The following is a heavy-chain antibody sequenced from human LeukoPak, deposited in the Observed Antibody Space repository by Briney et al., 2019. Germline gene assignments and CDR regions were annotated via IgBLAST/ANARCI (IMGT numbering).Heavy chain of an antibody. CDR2: IHHSGST. CDR1: GYSISSGYY. Sequence: PSETLSLTCAVSGYSISSGYYWGWIRQPPGKGLEWIGSIHHSGSTYSNSPLKSRVTISVDTSKDQFSLKLSSVTAADTAVYYCARLKSITIFGVVIYDAFDIWGQGTMVTVSS. D-gene: IGHD3-3*01. CDR3: ARLKSITIFGVVIYDAFDI. V-gene: IGHV4-38-2*01. J-gene: IGHJ3*02.